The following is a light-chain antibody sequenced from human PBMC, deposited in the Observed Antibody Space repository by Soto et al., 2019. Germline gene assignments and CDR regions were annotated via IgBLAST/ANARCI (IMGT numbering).Light chain of an antibody. CDR2: EVS. J-gene: IGLJ3*02. V-gene: IGLV2-14*01. CDR3: ISYTSSSTWV. Sequence: QSALTQPASVSGSPGQSITISCAGTMRDVGGYNYVSWYQQHPGKAPKLMIYEVSNRPSGVSDRFSGSRSGNTASLTISGLQAEDESDYYCISYTSSSTWVFGGGTKLTVL. CDR1: MRDVGGYNY.